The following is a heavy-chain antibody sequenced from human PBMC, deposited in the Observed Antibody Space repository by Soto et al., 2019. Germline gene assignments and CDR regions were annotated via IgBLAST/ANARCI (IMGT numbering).Heavy chain of an antibody. CDR2: INTYNGNT. V-gene: IGHV1-3*04. CDR3: ARRHQLLSYAFDI. Sequence: EASVKVSCKASGYGFINYVLHWVRQAPGQGLEWMGWINTYNGNTKYSQKLQGRVTITRDTSATTVYMQLSSLRSEDTAVYFCARRHQLLSYAFDIWGQGTMVTVSS. D-gene: IGHD1-1*01. CDR1: GYGFINYV. J-gene: IGHJ3*02.